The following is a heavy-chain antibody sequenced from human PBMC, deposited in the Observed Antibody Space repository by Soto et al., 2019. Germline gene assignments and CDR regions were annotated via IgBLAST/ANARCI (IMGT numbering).Heavy chain of an antibody. D-gene: IGHD5-12*01. J-gene: IGHJ4*02. Sequence: ASVKVSCKASGFTFTNYATHWVRQAPGQRLEWMGWINAGNGNTKYSQKFQGRVTITRDTSASTAYMELSSLRSEDTAVYYCARVSGYYLPDYWGQGTLVTVSS. CDR1: GFTFTNYA. V-gene: IGHV1-3*01. CDR2: INAGNGNT. CDR3: ARVSGYYLPDY.